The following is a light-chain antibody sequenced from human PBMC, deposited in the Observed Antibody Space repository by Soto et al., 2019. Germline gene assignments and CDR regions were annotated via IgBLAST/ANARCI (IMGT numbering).Light chain of an antibody. CDR2: AAS. J-gene: IGKJ3*01. V-gene: IGKV1-39*01. CDR3: QQTYSTPFT. CDR1: QSISIN. Sequence: DIQMTQSPSSLSASIGDRVTITCRASQSISINLNWYQQRPGKAPKLLISAASSLQSGVPSRFSGSGSGTDFTLTISSLQPEDFTTYFCQQTYSTPFTFGPGTKVDFK.